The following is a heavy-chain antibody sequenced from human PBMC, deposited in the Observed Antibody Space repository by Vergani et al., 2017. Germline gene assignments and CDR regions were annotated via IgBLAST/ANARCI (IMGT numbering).Heavy chain of an antibody. D-gene: IGHD3-10*01. Sequence: QVQLVQSGAEVKKPGASVKVSCKASGYTFTSYYMHWVRQAPGQGLEWMGIINPSGGSTSYAQKFQGRVTMTRDTSTSTVYMELSSLRSEDTAVYYCAGSITMVRGVLPFYFDYWGQGTLVTVSS. V-gene: IGHV1-46*01. CDR2: INPSGGST. J-gene: IGHJ4*02. CDR1: GYTFTSYY. CDR3: AGSITMVRGVLPFYFDY.